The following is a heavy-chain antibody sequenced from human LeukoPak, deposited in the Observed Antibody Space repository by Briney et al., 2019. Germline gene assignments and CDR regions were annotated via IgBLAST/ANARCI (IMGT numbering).Heavy chain of an antibody. CDR1: GFTFSSYS. D-gene: IGHD6-19*01. J-gene: IGHJ4*02. CDR2: ISSSSSYI. CDR3: AREGIAVAGNDGADY. Sequence: GGSLRLPCAASGFTFSSYSMNWVRQAPGKGLEWVSSISSSSSYIYYADSVKGRFTISRDNAKNSLYLQMNSLRAADTAVYYCAREGIAVAGNDGADYWGQGTLVTVSS. V-gene: IGHV3-21*01.